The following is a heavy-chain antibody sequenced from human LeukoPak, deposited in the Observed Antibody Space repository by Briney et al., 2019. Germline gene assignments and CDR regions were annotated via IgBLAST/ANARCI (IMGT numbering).Heavy chain of an antibody. CDR3: ARHSPGLGPSRFDP. Sequence: ASVKVSCKASGYTFTSYGISWVRQAPGQGLEWMGWISAYNGNTNYAQKLQGRVTMTTDTSTSTAYMELRSLRSDDTAVYYCARHSPGLGPSRFDPWGQGTLVTVSS. V-gene: IGHV1-18*01. CDR1: GYTFTSYG. CDR2: ISAYNGNT. J-gene: IGHJ5*02. D-gene: IGHD3-16*01.